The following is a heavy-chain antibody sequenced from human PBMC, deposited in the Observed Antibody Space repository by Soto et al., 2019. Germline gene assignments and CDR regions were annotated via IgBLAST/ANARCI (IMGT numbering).Heavy chain of an antibody. CDR2: IHSDGSST. Sequence: EVQLVESGGGLVRPGGSLRLSCAASGFTFSYYWMHWVRQAPGKGLVWVSRIHSDGSSTTYADFVKGRFIISRDNDRNTVDLQMNSVRGEDTAGYYCASGDRGDFDLWVKGTVVTVSS. D-gene: IGHD3-10*01. J-gene: IGHJ3*01. CDR3: ASGDRGDFDL. V-gene: IGHV3-74*01. CDR1: GFTFSYYW.